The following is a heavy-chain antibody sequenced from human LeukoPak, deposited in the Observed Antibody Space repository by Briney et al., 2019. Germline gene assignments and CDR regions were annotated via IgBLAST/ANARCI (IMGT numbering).Heavy chain of an antibody. Sequence: GGSLRLSCAASGFTFSSYAMSWVRQAPGKGLEWVSAISGSGGSTYYADSVKGRFTISRDNSKNTLYLQMNSLRAEDTAVYYCAKDRGGYYYDSSGYEPHFDPWGQGTLVTVSS. D-gene: IGHD3-22*01. CDR2: ISGSGGST. V-gene: IGHV3-23*01. CDR3: AKDRGGYYYDSSGYEPHFDP. CDR1: GFTFSSYA. J-gene: IGHJ5*02.